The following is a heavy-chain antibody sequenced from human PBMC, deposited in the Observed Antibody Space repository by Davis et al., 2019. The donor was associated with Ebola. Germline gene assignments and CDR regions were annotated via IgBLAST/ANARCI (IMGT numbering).Heavy chain of an antibody. V-gene: IGHV1-46*01. D-gene: IGHD3-22*01. J-gene: IGHJ6*02. CDR2: INPSGGST. CDR3: ARGSFSRNYDSSGRANYGMDV. CDR1: GYTFTSYG. Sequence: ASVKVSCKASGYTFTSYGISWVRQAPGQGLEWMGIINPSGGSTSYAQKFQGRVTMTRDTSTSTVYMELSSLRSEDTAVYYCARGSFSRNYDSSGRANYGMDVWGQGTTVTVSS.